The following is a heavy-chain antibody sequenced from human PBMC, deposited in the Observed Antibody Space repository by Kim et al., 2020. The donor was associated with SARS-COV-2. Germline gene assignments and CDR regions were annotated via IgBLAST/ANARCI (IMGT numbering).Heavy chain of an antibody. J-gene: IGHJ4*02. V-gene: IGHV3-7*03. D-gene: IGHD1-26*01. CDR3: ARPGSGLKYFDF. Sequence: YVDSVKGRFTISRDYAKNSLGLQMNSLRAEDTAVYYCARPGSGLKYFDFWGQGTLVTVSS.